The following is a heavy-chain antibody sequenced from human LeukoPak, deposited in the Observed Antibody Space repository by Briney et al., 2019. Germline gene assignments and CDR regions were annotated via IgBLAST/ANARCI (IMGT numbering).Heavy chain of an antibody. J-gene: IGHJ4*02. CDR1: GYTFTSYG. Sequence: GASVKVSCKASGYTFTSYGISWVRQAPGQGLEWMGWISAYNGNTNYAQKLQGRVTMTTDTSTSTAYMELRSLRSDDTAVYYCARDSAVECSGGSSYSDYWGQGTLVTVSS. V-gene: IGHV1-18*01. CDR2: ISAYNGNT. CDR3: ARDSAVECSGGSSYSDY. D-gene: IGHD2-15*01.